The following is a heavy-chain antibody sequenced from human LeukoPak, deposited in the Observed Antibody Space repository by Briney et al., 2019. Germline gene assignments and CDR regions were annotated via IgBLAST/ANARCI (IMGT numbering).Heavy chain of an antibody. CDR2: INPGGSEK. CDR1: GFTFSTYW. D-gene: IGHD3-22*01. CDR3: ARDPTPYYYDSSGYGY. V-gene: IGHV3-7*01. J-gene: IGHJ4*02. Sequence: GGSLRLSCAASGFTFSTYWMAWLRQAPGKGLEWVANINPGGSEKYYADSVKGRFTIFRDDAKNSLYLQVDSLRAEDTAVYYCARDPTPYYYDSSGYGYWGQGTLVTVSS.